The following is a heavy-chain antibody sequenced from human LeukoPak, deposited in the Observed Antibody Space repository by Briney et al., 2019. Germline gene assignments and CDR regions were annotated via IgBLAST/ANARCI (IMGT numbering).Heavy chain of an antibody. V-gene: IGHV3-74*01. J-gene: IGHJ4*02. CDR1: GFTFSSYW. Sequence: PGGSLRLSCAASGFTFSSYWMHWVCQAPGKGLVWVSRINSDGSSTSYADSVKGRFTISRDNAKNTLYLQMNSLRAEDTAVYYCARARYSSSSGADYWGQGTLVTVSS. D-gene: IGHD6-6*01. CDR2: INSDGSST. CDR3: ARARYSSSSGADY.